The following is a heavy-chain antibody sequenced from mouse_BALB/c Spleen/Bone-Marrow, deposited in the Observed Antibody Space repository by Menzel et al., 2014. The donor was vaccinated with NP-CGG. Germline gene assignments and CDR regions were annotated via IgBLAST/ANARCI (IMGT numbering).Heavy chain of an antibody. CDR2: IDPANGNT. V-gene: IGHV14-3*02. CDR1: GFNIKDTY. D-gene: IGHD1-1*01. CDR3: APYYCGSSSFAY. J-gene: IGHJ3*01. Sequence: EVKLQESGAELVKPGASVKLSCTASGFNIKDTYMHWVKQRPEQGLEWIGRIDPANGNTKYDPKFQGKATITADTSSNTAYLQLSSLTSEDTAVYYCAPYYCGSSSFAYWGQGTLVTVSA.